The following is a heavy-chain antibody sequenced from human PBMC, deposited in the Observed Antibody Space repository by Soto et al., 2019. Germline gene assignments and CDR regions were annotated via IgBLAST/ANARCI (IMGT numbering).Heavy chain of an antibody. CDR1: GYTFTSYY. D-gene: IGHD3-22*01. CDR3: ARDLRSYYDSSGYYWFHY. V-gene: IGHV1-69*13. J-gene: IGHJ4*02. CDR2: IIPIFGTA. Sequence: SVKVSCKASGYTFTSYYMHWVRQAPGQGLEWMGGIIPIFGTANYAQKLQGRVTITADESTSTAYMELSSLRSEDTAVYYCARDLRSYYDSSGYYWFHYWGQGTLVTVSS.